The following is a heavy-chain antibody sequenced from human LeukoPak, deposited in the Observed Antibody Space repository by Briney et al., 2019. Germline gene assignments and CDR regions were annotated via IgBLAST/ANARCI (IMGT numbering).Heavy chain of an antibody. J-gene: IGHJ4*02. D-gene: IGHD6-19*01. V-gene: IGHV3-9*01. CDR3: AKDMYSSGFYVDY. CDR2: ISWNSGSI. Sequence: GGSLRLSCAASGFTFDDYAMHWVRQAPGKGLEWVSGISWNSGSIGYADSVKGRFTISRDNSKTKLYLQMNSLRAEDTAVYYCAKDMYSSGFYVDYWGQGTLVTVSS. CDR1: GFTFDDYA.